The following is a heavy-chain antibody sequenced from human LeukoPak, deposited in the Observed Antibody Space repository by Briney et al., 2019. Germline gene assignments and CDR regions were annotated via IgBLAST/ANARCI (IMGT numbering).Heavy chain of an antibody. CDR1: GGTLSSYA. J-gene: IGHJ4*02. Sequence: SVKVSCKASGGTLSSYAISWVRQAPGQGLEWMGGIIPIFGTANYAQKFQGRVTITADESTSTAYMELSSLRSEDTAVYYCARASSSGYGRFDYWGQGTLVTVSS. CDR2: IIPIFGTA. D-gene: IGHD3-22*01. V-gene: IGHV1-69*13. CDR3: ARASSSGYGRFDY.